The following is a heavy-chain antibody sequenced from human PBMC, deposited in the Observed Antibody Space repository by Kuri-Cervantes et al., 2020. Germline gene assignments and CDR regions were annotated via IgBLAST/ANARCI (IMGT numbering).Heavy chain of an antibody. J-gene: IGHJ4*02. V-gene: IGHV3-11*01. Sequence: GGSLRLSCAASGFTFSDYYMSWIRQAPGKGLEWVPYISSSGSTIYYADSVKGRFTISRDNAKNSLYLQMNSLRAEGTAVYYCARDYQSWYWGGYSYAVDYWGQGTLVTVSS. CDR1: GFTFSDYY. D-gene: IGHD5-18*01. CDR2: ISSSGSTI. CDR3: ARDYQSWYWGGYSYAVDY.